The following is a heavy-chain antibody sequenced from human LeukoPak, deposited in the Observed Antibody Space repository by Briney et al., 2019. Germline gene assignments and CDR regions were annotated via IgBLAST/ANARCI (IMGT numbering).Heavy chain of an antibody. CDR2: IYSGGST. CDR1: GFTVSSNY. CDR3: ARPYYYDSGGNY. D-gene: IGHD3-22*01. J-gene: IGHJ4*02. Sequence: PGGSLILSCVASGFTVSSNYMSWVRQAPGKGLEWVSVIYSGGSTYYADSVKGRFTISRDNSKNTLYLQMNSLRAEDTAVYYCARPYYYDSGGNYWGQGSLGTVPS. V-gene: IGHV3-53*01.